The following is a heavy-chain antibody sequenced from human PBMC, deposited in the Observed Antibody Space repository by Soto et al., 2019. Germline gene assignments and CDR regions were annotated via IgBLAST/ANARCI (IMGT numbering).Heavy chain of an antibody. J-gene: IGHJ6*02. CDR3: ASLDIVVVPAAIGNDGMDV. D-gene: IGHD2-2*01. CDR2: ISGSGSNK. CDR1: GFTFSSYA. V-gene: IGHV3-23*01. Sequence: GGSLRLSCAASGFTFSSYAMSWVRQAPGKGLERVSAISGSGSNKYYADSVKGRFTISRDNSKNTLHLQMNSLRAEDTAVYYCASLDIVVVPAAIGNDGMDVWGQGTTVTVSS.